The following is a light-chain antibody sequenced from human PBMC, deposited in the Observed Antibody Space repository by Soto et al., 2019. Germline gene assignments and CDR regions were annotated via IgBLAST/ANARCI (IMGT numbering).Light chain of an antibody. V-gene: IGLV2-23*01. CDR2: EGI. CDR3: RSYAGSNSYV. Sequence: QSALTEPASVSGSPGQSITISCAGTSSDVGSSNLVSWYLHHPGKVPKLIIFEGIKRPSDISSRFSGSKSGNTASLTISGLQAEDEADYYCRSYAGSNSYVFGSGTRVTGL. CDR1: SSDVGSSNL. J-gene: IGLJ1*01.